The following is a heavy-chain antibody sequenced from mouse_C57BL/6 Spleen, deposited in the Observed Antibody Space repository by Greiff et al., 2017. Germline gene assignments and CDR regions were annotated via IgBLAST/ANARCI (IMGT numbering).Heavy chain of an antibody. V-gene: IGHV1-9*01. J-gene: IGHJ4*01. Sequence: QVQLQQSGAELMKPGASVKLSCKATGYTFTGYWIEWVKQRPGHGLEWIGEILPGSGSTNYNEKFKGKATFTAETSSNTAYMQLSSLTAEDSAIYCCTRLENWDDYAMDYWGQGTSVTVSS. CDR3: TRLENWDDYAMDY. CDR1: GYTFTGYW. CDR2: ILPGSGST. D-gene: IGHD4-1*01.